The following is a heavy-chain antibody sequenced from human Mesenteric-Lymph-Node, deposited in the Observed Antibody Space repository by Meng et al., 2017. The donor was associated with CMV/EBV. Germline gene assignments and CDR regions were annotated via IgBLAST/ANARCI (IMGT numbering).Heavy chain of an antibody. CDR3: ARDWFLFDY. Sequence: GESLKISCAASGFIFSTYWMSWVRQAPGKGLEWVANIKQDGSEKYYLDSVKGRFTISRDNAKNSLYLQMNSLRAEDTAVYYCARDWFLFDYWGQGTLVTVSS. CDR2: IKQDGSEK. V-gene: IGHV3-7*01. CDR1: GFIFSTYW. D-gene: IGHD3-10*01. J-gene: IGHJ4*02.